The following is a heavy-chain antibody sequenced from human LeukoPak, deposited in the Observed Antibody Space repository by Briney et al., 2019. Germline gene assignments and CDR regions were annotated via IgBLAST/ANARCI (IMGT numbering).Heavy chain of an antibody. J-gene: IGHJ4*02. V-gene: IGHV3-15*01. CDR2: SKTDGGTT. CDR1: GFTFSDAW. D-gene: IGHD1-26*01. Sequence: GGSLRLSCAASGFTFSDAWMKSKTDGGTTDYAAPVKGRFTISRDDSKNTLYLQMNSLRTEDTAVYYCTTRGGSFSIFDYWAREPWSPSPQ. CDR3: TTRGGSFSIFDY.